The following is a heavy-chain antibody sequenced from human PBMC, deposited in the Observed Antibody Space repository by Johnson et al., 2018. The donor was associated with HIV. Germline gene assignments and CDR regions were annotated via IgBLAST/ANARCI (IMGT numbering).Heavy chain of an antibody. D-gene: IGHD1-26*01. V-gene: IGHV3-7*01. J-gene: IGHJ3*02. CDR1: GFTVSSNH. CDR3: AGGLGESYPYPPDAFDI. CDR2: IKEDGNEK. Sequence: EVQLVESGGGLVQPGGSLRLSCVASGFTVSSNHMTWVRQAPGKGLEWVANIKEDGNEKYFVDSVKGRFTISRDHAENSLYLHMNSLRAEDTAVYYCAGGLGESYPYPPDAFDIWGQGTMVTVSS.